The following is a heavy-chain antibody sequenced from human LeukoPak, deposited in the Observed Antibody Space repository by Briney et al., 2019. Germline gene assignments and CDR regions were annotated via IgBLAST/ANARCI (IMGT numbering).Heavy chain of an antibody. V-gene: IGHV3-21*01. D-gene: IGHD2-2*01. CDR3: AREVYCSSTSCYRYHMDV. J-gene: IGHJ6*03. CDR1: GFTFSSYS. CDR2: ISSSSSYI. Sequence: GGSLRLSCAASGFTFSSYSMNWVRQAPGKGLEWVSSISSSSSYIYYADSVKGRFTFSRDNAKNSLYLQMNSLRAEDTAVYYCAREVYCSSTSCYRYHMDVWGKGTTVTVSS.